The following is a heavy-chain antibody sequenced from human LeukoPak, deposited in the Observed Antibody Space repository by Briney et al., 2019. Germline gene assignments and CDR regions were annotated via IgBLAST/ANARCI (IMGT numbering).Heavy chain of an antibody. CDR3: ARDRITIFGVVQNCFDP. CDR1: GASISSGDYS. CDR2: IYYSGST. Sequence: SQTLSLTCTVSGASISSGDYSWSWIRQPPGKGREGIGYIYYSGSTYYNPTLKSRVTISVDTSKNQFSLKLSSVTAADTAVYDCARDRITIFGVVQNCFDPWGQGTLVTVSS. J-gene: IGHJ5*02. D-gene: IGHD3-3*01. V-gene: IGHV4-30-4*08.